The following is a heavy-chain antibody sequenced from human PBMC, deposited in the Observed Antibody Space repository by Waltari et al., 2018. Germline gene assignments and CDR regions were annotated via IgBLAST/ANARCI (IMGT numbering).Heavy chain of an antibody. CDR1: GYTFTSSA. J-gene: IGHJ3*02. D-gene: IGHD6-13*01. V-gene: IGHV7-4-1*02. CDR2: INTNTGNP. Sequence: QVQLVQSGSELKKPGASVKVSCKASGYTFTSSAMHWLRPAPGQGLEWMGWINTNTGNPTYAQGFTGRFVFSLDTSVSTAYLQISSLKAEDTAVYYCARAHRQQLPPDAFDIWGQGTMVTVSS. CDR3: ARAHRQQLPPDAFDI.